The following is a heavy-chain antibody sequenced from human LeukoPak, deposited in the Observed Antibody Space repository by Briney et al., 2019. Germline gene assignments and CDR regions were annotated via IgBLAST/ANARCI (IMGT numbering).Heavy chain of an antibody. V-gene: IGHV3-48*03. J-gene: IGHJ6*03. Sequence: GGSLRLSCAASGFTFSNYEMNWVRQAPGKGLEWISHISNFGDIIHYADSVEGRFTISRDNAKNSLYLQMNSLRAEDTAVYYCARDQGFSYYFYYMDVGGKGTTVTVSS. CDR2: ISNFGDII. D-gene: IGHD3-3*01. CDR1: GFTFSNYE. CDR3: ARDQGFSYYFYYMDV.